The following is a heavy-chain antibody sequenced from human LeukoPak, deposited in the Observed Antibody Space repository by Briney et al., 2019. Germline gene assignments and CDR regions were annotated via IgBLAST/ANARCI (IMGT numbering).Heavy chain of an antibody. CDR3: VKDPDPRYCSSTSCSPI. D-gene: IGHD2-2*01. CDR2: IAGGGSST. V-gene: IGHV3-23*01. CDR1: GFTFSDYA. Sequence: GGSLRLSRVASGFTFSDYAMNWVRQAPGKGLEWVSVIAGGGSSTYYADSVKGRFTISRDNSKNTLYLQMNSLRVEDTAVYYCVKDPDPRYCSSTSCSPIWGQGTMVTVSS. J-gene: IGHJ3*02.